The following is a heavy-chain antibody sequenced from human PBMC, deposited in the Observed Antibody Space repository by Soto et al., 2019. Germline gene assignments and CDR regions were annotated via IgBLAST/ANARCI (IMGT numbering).Heavy chain of an antibody. CDR3: ARHEATYYNFYGMDV. CDR1: GYSFTTYW. J-gene: IGHJ6*02. V-gene: IGHV5-51*01. CDR2: IHPGESDT. Sequence: GESLKISCEAYGYSFTTYWIAWVRQMPGKGLEWMGSIHPGESDTRYSPSFQGQVTISADRSITTAYLQWSGLKASDTAMYYCARHEATYYNFYGMDVWGQGTTVTVSS.